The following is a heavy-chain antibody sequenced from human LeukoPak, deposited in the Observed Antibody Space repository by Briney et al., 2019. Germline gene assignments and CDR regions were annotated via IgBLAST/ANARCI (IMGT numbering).Heavy chain of an antibody. CDR2: INSDSNYI. CDR3: ARNGILGIAAAVDV. Sequence: GGSLRLSCAASGFTLSSYAMSWVRQAPGKGLEWVSSINSDSNYIYYADSVKGRFTISRDAKNSVYLQMNSLRAEDTAVYYCARNGILGIAAAVDVWGKGTTVTVSS. V-gene: IGHV3-21*01. D-gene: IGHD6-13*01. CDR1: GFTLSSYA. J-gene: IGHJ6*04.